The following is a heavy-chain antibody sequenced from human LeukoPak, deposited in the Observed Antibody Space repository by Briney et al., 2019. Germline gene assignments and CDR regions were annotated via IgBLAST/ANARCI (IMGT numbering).Heavy chain of an antibody. V-gene: IGHV3-23*01. CDR1: GFTFSSYA. J-gene: IGHJ5*02. D-gene: IGHD3-16*01. Sequence: GGSLRLSCAASGFTFSSYAMSWVRQAPGKGLEWVSAISGSGGSTYYADSVKGRFTISRDNSMNMLYLQTNSLRAEDTAVYYCAKAQGGNYLNWFDPWGQGTLVTVSS. CDR3: AKAQGGNYLNWFDP. CDR2: ISGSGGST.